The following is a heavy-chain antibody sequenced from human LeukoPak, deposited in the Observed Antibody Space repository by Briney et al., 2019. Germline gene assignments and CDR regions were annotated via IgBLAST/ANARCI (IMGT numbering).Heavy chain of an antibody. Sequence: SETLSLTCTVSSGSISGGTFYWDWIRQTPGKGLEWIVSLIHTGGTYYNPSLRSRVTTSLDTSKNQFSLKLHSVTAADTAMYYCARRRPGYYVFWSGYQDYWGQGTLVTVSS. CDR3: ARRRPGYYVFWSGYQDY. CDR1: SGSISGGTFY. V-gene: IGHV4-39*01. D-gene: IGHD3-3*01. CDR2: LIHTGGT. J-gene: IGHJ4*02.